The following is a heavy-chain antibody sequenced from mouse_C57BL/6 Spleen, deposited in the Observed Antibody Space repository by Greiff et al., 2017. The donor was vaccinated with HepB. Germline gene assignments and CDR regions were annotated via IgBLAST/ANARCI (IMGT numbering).Heavy chain of an antibody. CDR3: ARGESYYGSSFDY. CDR2: ISYDGSN. D-gene: IGHD1-1*01. J-gene: IGHJ2*01. Sequence: EVKLQESGPGLVKPSQSLSLTCSVTGYSITSGYYWNWIRQFPGNKLEWMGYISYDGSNNYNPSLKNRISITRDTSKNQFFLKLNSVTTEDTATYYCARGESYYGSSFDYWGQGTTLTVSS. CDR1: GYSITSGYY. V-gene: IGHV3-6*01.